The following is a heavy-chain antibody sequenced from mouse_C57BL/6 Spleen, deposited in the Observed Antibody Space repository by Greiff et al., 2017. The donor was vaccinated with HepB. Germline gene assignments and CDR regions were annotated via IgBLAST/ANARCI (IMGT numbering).Heavy chain of an antibody. D-gene: IGHD1-1*01. CDR3: AREDYGSLDY. V-gene: IGHV1-82*01. CDR1: GYAFSSSW. J-gene: IGHJ2*01. CDR2: IYPGDGDT. Sequence: QVQLQQSGPELVKPGASVKISCKASGYAFSSSWMNWVKQRPGKGLEWIGRIYPGDGDTNYNGKFKGKATLTADKSSSTAYMQLSSLTSADAAVYFCAREDYGSLDYWGQGTTLTVSS.